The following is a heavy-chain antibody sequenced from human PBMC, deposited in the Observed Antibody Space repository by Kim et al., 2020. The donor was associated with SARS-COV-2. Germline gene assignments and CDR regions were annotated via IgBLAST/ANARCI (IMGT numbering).Heavy chain of an antibody. D-gene: IGHD3-3*01. CDR3: ARAGATIFGVVSAFDI. CDR1: GGSISSGGYY. CDR2: IYYSGST. Sequence: LSLTCTVSGGSISSGGYYWSWIRQHPGKGLEWIGYIYYSGSTYYNPSLKSRVTISVDTSKNQFSLKLSSVTAADTAVYYCARAGATIFGVVSAFDIWGQGTMVTVSS. J-gene: IGHJ3*02. V-gene: IGHV4-31*03.